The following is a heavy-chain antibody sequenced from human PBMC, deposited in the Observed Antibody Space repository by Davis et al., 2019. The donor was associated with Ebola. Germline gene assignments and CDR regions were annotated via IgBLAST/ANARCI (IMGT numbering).Heavy chain of an antibody. CDR3: AREGTGDGFIYYYGMDV. D-gene: IGHD1-1*01. V-gene: IGHV1-8*01. J-gene: IGHJ6*02. CDR2: MNPNSGDT. Sequence: AASVKVSCKASGYTFSNYATNWVRQATGQGLEWTGWMNPNSGDTGYAQKFQGRVTMTRNTSISTAYMELSSLRSEDTAVYYCAREGTGDGFIYYYGMDVWGQGTTVTVSS. CDR1: GYTFSNYA.